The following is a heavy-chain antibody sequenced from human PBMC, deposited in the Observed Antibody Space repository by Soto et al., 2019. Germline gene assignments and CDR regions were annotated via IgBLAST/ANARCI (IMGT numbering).Heavy chain of an antibody. CDR2: INPSGGST. CDR1: GYTFTSYY. J-gene: IGHJ5*02. Sequence: ASVKVSCKASGYTFTSYYMHWVRQAPGQGLEWMGIINPSGGSTSYAQKFQGRVTMTRDTSTSTVYMELSSLRSEDTAVYYCARDRDLSSSWSQWFDPWGQGTLVTVSS. CDR3: ARDRDLSSSWSQWFDP. D-gene: IGHD6-13*01. V-gene: IGHV1-46*03.